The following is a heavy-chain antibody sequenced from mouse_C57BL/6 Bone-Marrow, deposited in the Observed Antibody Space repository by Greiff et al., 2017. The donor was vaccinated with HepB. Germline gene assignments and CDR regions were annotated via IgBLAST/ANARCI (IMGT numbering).Heavy chain of an antibody. J-gene: IGHJ4*01. CDR2: ISDGGSYT. Sequence: DVQLVESGGGLVKPGGSLKLSCAASGFTFSSYAMSWVRQTPEKRLEWVATISDGGSYTYYPDNVKGRFTISRDNAKNNLYLQMSHLKSEDTAMYYCARDYDYGGYYYAMDYWGQGTSVTVSS. CDR1: GFTFSSYA. CDR3: ARDYDYGGYYYAMDY. D-gene: IGHD2-4*01. V-gene: IGHV5-4*01.